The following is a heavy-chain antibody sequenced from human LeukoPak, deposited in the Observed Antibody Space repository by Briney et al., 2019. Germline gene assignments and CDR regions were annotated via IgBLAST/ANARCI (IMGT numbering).Heavy chain of an antibody. CDR1: GGSISSSSYY. J-gene: IGHJ6*02. V-gene: IGHV4-39*01. Sequence: SETLSLTCTVSGGSISSSSYYWGWLRQPPGKGLEWIGSIYYSGSTYYNPSLKSRVTISVDTSKNQFSLKLSSVTAADTAVYYCARHTLEDSLRWELLAYYYGMDVWGQGTTVTVSS. CDR2: IYYSGST. CDR3: ARHTLEDSLRWELLAYYYGMDV. D-gene: IGHD1-26*01.